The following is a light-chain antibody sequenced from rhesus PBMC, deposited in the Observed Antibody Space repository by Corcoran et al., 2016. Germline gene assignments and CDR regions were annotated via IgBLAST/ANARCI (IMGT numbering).Light chain of an antibody. V-gene: IGKV1-74*01. J-gene: IGKJ2*01. CDR2: KAS. Sequence: DIQMTQSPSSLSASVGDRVTITCRASQNVNNFLNWYQQKPGKAPELLYYKASTLQSGVPSRFSGSGSGTDYTFTISSLQPEDVATYYCQHTYSTPFSFGQGTKVEI. CDR3: QHTYSTPFS. CDR1: QNVNNF.